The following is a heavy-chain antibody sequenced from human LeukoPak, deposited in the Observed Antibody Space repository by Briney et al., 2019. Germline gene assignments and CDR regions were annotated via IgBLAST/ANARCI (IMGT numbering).Heavy chain of an antibody. CDR3: AKGSTVTIRGLFVDY. V-gene: IGHV3-23*01. J-gene: IGHJ4*02. CDR2: ISGSGGST. D-gene: IGHD4-17*01. Sequence: GGSLRLSCAASGSTFSSYAMSWVRQAPGKGLEWVSAISGSGGSTYYADSVKGRFTISRDNSKNTLYLQMNSLGAEDTAVYYCAKGSTVTIRGLFVDYWGQGTLVTVSS. CDR1: GSTFSSYA.